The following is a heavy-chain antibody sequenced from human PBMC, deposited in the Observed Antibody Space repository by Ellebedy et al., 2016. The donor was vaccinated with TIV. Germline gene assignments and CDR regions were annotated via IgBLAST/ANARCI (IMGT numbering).Heavy chain of an antibody. V-gene: IGHV4-34*01. Sequence: GSLRLXXAASGFTFSDYYMSWIRQAPGKGLEWIGEINHSGSTNYNPSLKSRVTMSVDTSKNQFSLKLSSVTAADTAVYYCARAITMIVVVDAFDIWGQGTMVTVSS. D-gene: IGHD3-22*01. CDR3: ARAITMIVVVDAFDI. J-gene: IGHJ3*02. CDR1: GFTFSDYY. CDR2: INHSGST.